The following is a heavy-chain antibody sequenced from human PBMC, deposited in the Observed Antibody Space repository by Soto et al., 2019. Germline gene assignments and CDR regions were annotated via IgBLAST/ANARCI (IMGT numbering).Heavy chain of an antibody. D-gene: IGHD1-20*01. Sequence: PGGSLRLSCIPSGFIVSHNYMSWVRQAPGTGLEWVSVIYSSGATYYADSVKGRFTISRDDSKNTLYLQMNSLRAEDTAVYYCERGITVKTFDNWGQGTLVTVSS. CDR3: ERGITVKTFDN. V-gene: IGHV3-53*01. CDR1: GFIVSHNY. J-gene: IGHJ4*02. CDR2: IYSSGAT.